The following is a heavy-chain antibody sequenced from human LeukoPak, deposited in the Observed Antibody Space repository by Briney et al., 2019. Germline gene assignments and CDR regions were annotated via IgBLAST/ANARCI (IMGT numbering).Heavy chain of an antibody. CDR1: GGSISSSSHY. CDR3: ARASFYSGYDAYYFDY. J-gene: IGHJ4*02. D-gene: IGHD5-12*01. V-gene: IGHV4-31*03. CDR2: IYYSGST. Sequence: SETLSLTCTVFGGSISSSSHYWGWIRQPPGEGLEWIGYIYYSGSTYYNPSLKSRVTISVDTSKTQFSLKLSSVTAADTAVYYCARASFYSGYDAYYFDYWGQGTLVTVSS.